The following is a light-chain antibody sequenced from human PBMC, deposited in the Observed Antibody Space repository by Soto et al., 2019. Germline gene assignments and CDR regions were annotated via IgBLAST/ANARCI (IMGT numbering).Light chain of an antibody. J-gene: IGKJ1*01. Sequence: DIQMTQSPSTLSASVGDRVNITCRASQSMSRWLAWFQQRPGKAPKLLIFDASSLQRGAPSRFSGSGSGTEFTLTISGLQPDDFGTYYCQQYNTYSRTFGPGTKVEVK. CDR1: QSMSRW. V-gene: IGKV1-5*01. CDR3: QQYNTYSRT. CDR2: DAS.